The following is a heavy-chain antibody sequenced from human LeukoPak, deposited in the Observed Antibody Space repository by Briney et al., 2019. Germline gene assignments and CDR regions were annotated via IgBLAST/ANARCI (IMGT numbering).Heavy chain of an antibody. V-gene: IGHV3-21*01. D-gene: IGHD2-2*01. CDR2: IYTGSDYV. Sequence: KPGGSLRLSCAASRFTFRSYSMHWVRQAPGKGLEWVSSIYTGSDYVYYADSVKGRFTISRDNARNSLYLQLDSLRVEDTAAYYCARDRWGYCTSANCYGGAFDIWGQGTMVTVSS. CDR3: ARDRWGYCTSANCYGGAFDI. CDR1: RFTFRSYS. J-gene: IGHJ3*02.